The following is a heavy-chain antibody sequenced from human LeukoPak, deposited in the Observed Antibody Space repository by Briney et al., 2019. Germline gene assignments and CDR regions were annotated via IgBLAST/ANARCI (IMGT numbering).Heavy chain of an antibody. Sequence: GASVKVSCKASGYTFTDYYMHWVRQAPGQGLEWMGWINPNSGGTNYAQKFYARVTMTRDTSISTAYMELSRLRSDDTAVYYCARDPTSLRGVTFDYRGQGTLVTVSS. CDR3: ARDPTSLRGVTFDY. CDR1: GYTFTDYY. CDR2: INPNSGGT. J-gene: IGHJ4*02. V-gene: IGHV1-2*02. D-gene: IGHD3-10*01.